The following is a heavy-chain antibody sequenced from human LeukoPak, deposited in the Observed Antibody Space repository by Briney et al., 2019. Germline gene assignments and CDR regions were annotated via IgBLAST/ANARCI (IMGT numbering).Heavy chain of an antibody. V-gene: IGHV1-2*06. Sequence: ASVKVSCKXSGYTFTGDYMHWVRQAPGQGLEWMGRINPNSGGTNYSQKFQGRVTMTRDTSISTAYMELSRLRSDDTAVYYCARTGEGDFWSGYSLGYFDYWGQGTLVTVSS. D-gene: IGHD3-3*01. CDR2: INPNSGGT. CDR1: GYTFTGDY. J-gene: IGHJ4*02. CDR3: ARTGEGDFWSGYSLGYFDY.